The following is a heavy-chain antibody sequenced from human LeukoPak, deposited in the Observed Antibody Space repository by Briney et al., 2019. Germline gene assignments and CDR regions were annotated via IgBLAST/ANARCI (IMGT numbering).Heavy chain of an antibody. CDR1: GFTFSSYA. CDR2: ISYDGSNK. V-gene: IGHV3-30-3*01. CDR3: ARLVGAERYLADY. D-gene: IGHD1-26*01. Sequence: GGSLRLSCAASGFTFSSYAMHWVRQAPGKGLEWVAVISYDGSNKYYADSVKGRFTISRDNSKNTLYLRMNSLRAEDTAVYYCARLVGAERYLADYWGQGTLVTVSS. J-gene: IGHJ4*02.